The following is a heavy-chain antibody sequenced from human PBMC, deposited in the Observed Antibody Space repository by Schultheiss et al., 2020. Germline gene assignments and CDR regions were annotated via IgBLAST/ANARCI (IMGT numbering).Heavy chain of an antibody. CDR3: AKGLTTVYDY. CDR2: IWYDGSNK. Sequence: GESLKISCAASGFTFSSYAMHWVRQAPGKGLEWVAVIWYDGSNKYYADSVKGRFTISRDNSKNTLYLQMNSLRAEDTAVYYCAKGLTTVYDYWGQGTLVTV. J-gene: IGHJ4*02. V-gene: IGHV3-33*06. CDR1: GFTFSSYA. D-gene: IGHD4-17*01.